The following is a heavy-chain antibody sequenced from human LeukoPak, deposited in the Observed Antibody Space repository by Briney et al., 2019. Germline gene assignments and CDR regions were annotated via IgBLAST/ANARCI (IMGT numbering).Heavy chain of an antibody. CDR1: GYTFTSYD. CDR2: MNPNSGNT. V-gene: IGHV1-8*01. D-gene: IGHD2-8*01. CDR3: ARGTRRYCTNGVCYMCDY. Sequence: ASVKVSCKASGYTFTSYDINWVQQATGQGLEWMGWMNPNSGNTGYAQKFQGRVTMTRNTSISTAYMELSSLRSEDTPVYYCARGTRRYCTNGVCYMCDYWGQGTLVTVSS. J-gene: IGHJ4*02.